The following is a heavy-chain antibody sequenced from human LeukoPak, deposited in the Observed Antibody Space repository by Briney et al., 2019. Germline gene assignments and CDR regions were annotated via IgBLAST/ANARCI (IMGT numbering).Heavy chain of an antibody. CDR2: IIPIFGTA. J-gene: IGHJ5*02. CDR3: SLLVRGWQPNWFDP. V-gene: IGHV1-69*01. D-gene: IGHD6-19*01. Sequence: ASVKVSXKASGGTFSSYAISWVRQAPGQGLEWMGGIIPIFGTANYAQKFQGRVTITADESTSTAYMELSSLRSEDTAVYYCSLLVRGWQPNWFDPWGQGTLVTVSS. CDR1: GGTFSSYA.